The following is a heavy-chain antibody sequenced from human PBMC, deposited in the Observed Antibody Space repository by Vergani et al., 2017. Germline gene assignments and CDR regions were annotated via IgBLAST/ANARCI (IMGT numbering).Heavy chain of an antibody. CDR2: INPNSGGT. D-gene: IGHD4-17*01. Sequence: QVQLVQSGAEVKKPGSSVKVSCKASGGTFSSYAISWVRQAPGQGLEWMGWINPNSGGTNYAQKFQGRVTMTRDTSISTAYMELSRLRSDATAVYYCARAPTVTTWYFDYWGQGTLVTVSS. V-gene: IGHV1-2*02. J-gene: IGHJ4*02. CDR1: GGTFSSYA. CDR3: ARAPTVTTWYFDY.